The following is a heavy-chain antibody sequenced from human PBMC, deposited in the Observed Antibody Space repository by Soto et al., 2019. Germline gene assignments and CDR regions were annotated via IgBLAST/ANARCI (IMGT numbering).Heavy chain of an antibody. Sequence: TSETLSLTCTVSGGSISSGGYYWSWIRQHPGKGLEWIGYIYYSGSTYYNPSLKSRVTISVDTSKNQFSLKLSSVTAADTAVYYCARGPPGVRFLEYLDYWGQGTLVTVSS. CDR1: GGSISSGGYY. D-gene: IGHD3-3*01. CDR3: ARGPPGVRFLEYLDY. J-gene: IGHJ4*02. V-gene: IGHV4-31*03. CDR2: IYYSGST.